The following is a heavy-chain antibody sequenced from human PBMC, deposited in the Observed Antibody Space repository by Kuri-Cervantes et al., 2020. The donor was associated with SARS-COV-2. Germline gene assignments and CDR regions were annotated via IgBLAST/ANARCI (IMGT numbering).Heavy chain of an antibody. V-gene: IGHV1-3*01. Sequence: SVKVSCKASGYTFTGYYMHWVRQAPGQRLEWMGWINAGNGNTKYSQKFQGRVTITRDTSESTAYMELSSLRSEDTAVYYCARERILPRRAFGYEFDYWGQGTLVTVSS. CDR1: GYTFTGYY. J-gene: IGHJ4*02. D-gene: IGHD5-12*01. CDR2: INAGNGNT. CDR3: ARERILPRRAFGYEFDY.